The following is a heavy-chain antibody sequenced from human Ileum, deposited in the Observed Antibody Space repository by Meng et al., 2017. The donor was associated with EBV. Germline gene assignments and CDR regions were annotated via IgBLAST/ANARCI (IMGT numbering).Heavy chain of an antibody. D-gene: IGHD2-8*01. CDR3: ARGVYGPTTRGREYFIH. CDR1: GGSFNGYY. J-gene: IGHJ1*01. CDR2: INHSGST. V-gene: IGHV4-34*01. Sequence: QVQLQDWGQGLLKPSETLSLTCGVYGGSFNGYYWTWIRQPPGKGLEWIGEINHSGSTNYNPSLKSRVIISVDTSKNQFSLNLSSVTAADTAVYYCARGVYGPTTRGREYFIHWGRGTLVTVSP.